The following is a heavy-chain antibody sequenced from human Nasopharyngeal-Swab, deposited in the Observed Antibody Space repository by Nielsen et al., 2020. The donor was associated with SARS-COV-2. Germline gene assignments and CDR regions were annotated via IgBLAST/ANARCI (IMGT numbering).Heavy chain of an antibody. CDR3: ARDYPIIYFYDSSGYLALDV. CDR1: GFTFSDYY. J-gene: IGHJ6*04. D-gene: IGHD3-22*01. Sequence: GESLKISCAASGFTFSDYYMSWIRQAPGKGLEWVSYISSSGSTIYYADSVKGRFTISRDNDKNSLYLQMNSLRAEDTAVYYCARDYPIIYFYDSSGYLALDVWGKGTTVTVSS. CDR2: ISSSGSTI. V-gene: IGHV3-11*01.